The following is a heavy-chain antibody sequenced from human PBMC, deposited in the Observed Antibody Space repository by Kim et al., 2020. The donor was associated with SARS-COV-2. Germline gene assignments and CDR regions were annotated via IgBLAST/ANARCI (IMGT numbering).Heavy chain of an antibody. J-gene: IGHJ4*02. Sequence: LKSRVTISVDTSKNQFSLKLSSVTAADTAVYYCARGYYDYIWGSYRYFDYWGQGTLVTVSS. D-gene: IGHD3-16*02. V-gene: IGHV4-39*01. CDR3: ARGYYDYIWGSYRYFDY.